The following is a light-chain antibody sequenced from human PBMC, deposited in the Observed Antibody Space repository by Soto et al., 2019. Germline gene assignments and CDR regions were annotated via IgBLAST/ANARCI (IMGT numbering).Light chain of an antibody. CDR1: QSVPYNN. CDR3: HQYGNGAYT. V-gene: IGKV3-20*01. Sequence: EIVLTQSPGTLSLSPGDRVTLSCRASQSVPYNNLAWFRRKPGQAPRLLTHAASTRAVGIPVRFSAGGSGTDFTLAISRLAPEDFAVYYCHQYGNGAYTFGQGTKVEMK. J-gene: IGKJ2*01. CDR2: AAS.